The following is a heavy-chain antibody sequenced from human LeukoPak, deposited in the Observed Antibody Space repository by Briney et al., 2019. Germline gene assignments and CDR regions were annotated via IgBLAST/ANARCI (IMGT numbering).Heavy chain of an antibody. CDR1: GYTFTSYD. V-gene: IGHV1-8*03. J-gene: IGHJ4*02. CDR2: MNPNSGNT. CDR3: ARGTPYGYSSSSYTFDY. Sequence: GASVKVSCKASGYTFTSYDINWVRQATGQGLEWMGWMNPNSGNTGYAQKFQGRVTITRNTSISTAYMELSSLRSEDTAVYYCARGTPYGYSSSSYTFDYWGQGTLVTVSS. D-gene: IGHD6-6*01.